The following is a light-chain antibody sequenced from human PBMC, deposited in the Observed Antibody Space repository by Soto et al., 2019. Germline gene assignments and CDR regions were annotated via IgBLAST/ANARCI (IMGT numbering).Light chain of an antibody. V-gene: IGKV3-15*01. J-gene: IGKJ1*01. CDR1: QSVSSN. CDR3: QQYNNLPPVT. Sequence: ILLTQSPVTLSLSPGERATLSCRASQSVSSNLAWYQQKPGQAPRLLIYGASTRATGIPARFSGSGSGTEFTLTISSLQSEDFAVYYCQQYNNLPPVTFGQGTKVAI. CDR2: GAS.